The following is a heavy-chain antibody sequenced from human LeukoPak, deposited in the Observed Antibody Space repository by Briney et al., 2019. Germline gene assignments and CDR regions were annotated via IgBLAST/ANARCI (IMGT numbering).Heavy chain of an antibody. CDR2: MYYSGTT. Sequence: PSQTLSLTCTVSGGSISSSDYYWNWIRQPPGEGLEWIGYMYYSGTTYYNPSLKSRVSISIDTSKNHFSLSLSSVTAADTAVYYCARETYYYDSSGYSYYFDYWGQGTLVTVSS. V-gene: IGHV4-30-4*01. J-gene: IGHJ4*02. CDR1: GGSISSSDYY. D-gene: IGHD3-22*01. CDR3: ARETYYYDSSGYSYYFDY.